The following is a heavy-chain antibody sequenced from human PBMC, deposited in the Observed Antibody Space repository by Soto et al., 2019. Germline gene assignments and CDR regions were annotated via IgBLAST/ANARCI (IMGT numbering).Heavy chain of an antibody. V-gene: IGHV4-59*01. CDR2: IYYSGST. D-gene: IGHD3-10*01. J-gene: IGHJ6*03. CDR1: GGSISSYY. CDR3: ARGGEDYYYYYMDV. Sequence: QVQLQESGPGLVKPSETLSLTCTVSGGSISSYYWSWIRQPPGKGLEWIGYIYYSGSTNYNPSLKSRVTISVDTSKNQFSLKLRSVTAADTAVYYCARGGEDYYYYYMDVWGKGTTVTVSS.